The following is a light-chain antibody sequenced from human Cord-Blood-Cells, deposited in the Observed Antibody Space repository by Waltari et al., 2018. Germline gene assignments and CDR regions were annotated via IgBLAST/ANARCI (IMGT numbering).Light chain of an antibody. CDR3: QQYYSTPWT. J-gene: IGKJ1*01. CDR2: WAS. Sequence: DIVMTQSPDSLAVSLGERATINGKSSQSVLYSSNNKTYLSWYQQQPGQPPKLFIYWASTRESGVPDRFSGSWSGTDFTLAISSLQAEDVAVYYCQQYYSTPWTFGQGTKVEIK. V-gene: IGKV4-1*01. CDR1: QSVLYSSNNKTY.